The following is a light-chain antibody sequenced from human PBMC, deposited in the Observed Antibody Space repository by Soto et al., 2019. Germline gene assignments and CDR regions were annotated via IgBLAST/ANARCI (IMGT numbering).Light chain of an antibody. V-gene: IGKV1-39*01. CDR1: QTITYY. CDR3: QQYGSSPPLT. J-gene: IGKJ4*01. Sequence: DIQLTQSPSSLSASVGDTVTITCRASQTITYYLNWYHQKPGKAPRLLVYAASSLQTGVPSRFSGSGSGTDFTLAISRLEPEDFAVYYCQQYGSSPPLTFGGGTKVEIK. CDR2: AAS.